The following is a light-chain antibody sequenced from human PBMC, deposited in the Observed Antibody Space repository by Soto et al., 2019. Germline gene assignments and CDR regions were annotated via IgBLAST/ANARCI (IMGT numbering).Light chain of an antibody. CDR2: EVS. CDR1: SSDVGGYNY. CDR3: SSYTSSSTVV. Sequence: QSALTQPASVSGSPGQSITISCTGTSSDVGGYNYVSWYQQHPGKAPKLMIYEVSNRPSGVSNRFSGSKSGNTASLTISGLQAEYEADYYCSSYTSSSTVVFGGGTQLTVL. V-gene: IGLV2-14*01. J-gene: IGLJ2*01.